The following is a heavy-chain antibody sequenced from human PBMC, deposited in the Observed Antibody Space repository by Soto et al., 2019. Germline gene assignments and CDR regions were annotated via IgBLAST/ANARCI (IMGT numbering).Heavy chain of an antibody. Sequence: EVQLLESGGSLVQPGGSLRLSCAASGFTFSIFAMSWMRQAPGKGLEWVSAILNGGSTTYYADSVKGRFTISRDDSRNTLFLQVNSLRAEDTAIYYCAKVTRNGYSSFDSWGQGTLVTVSS. V-gene: IGHV3-23*01. CDR2: ILNGGSTT. CDR3: AKVTRNGYSSFDS. D-gene: IGHD2-21*01. J-gene: IGHJ4*02. CDR1: GFTFSIFA.